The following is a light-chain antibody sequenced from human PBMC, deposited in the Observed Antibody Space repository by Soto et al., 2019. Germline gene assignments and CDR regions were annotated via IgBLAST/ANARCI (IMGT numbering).Light chain of an antibody. V-gene: IGLV1-47*01. Sequence: QSVLTQPPSASGNPGQRLTISCSGSTSNILRNYVYWYRQLPGTAPRLLISMNDQRPSGVPDRFSGSKSGTSASLAISGLRSEDEAYYYCASWDDSLSGYVFGTGTKVTVL. CDR3: ASWDDSLSGYV. J-gene: IGLJ1*01. CDR2: MND. CDR1: TSNILRNY.